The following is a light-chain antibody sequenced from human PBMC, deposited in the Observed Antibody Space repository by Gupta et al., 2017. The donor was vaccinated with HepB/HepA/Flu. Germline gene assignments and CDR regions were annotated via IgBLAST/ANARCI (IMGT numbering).Light chain of an antibody. Sequence: DVMTQPPLSLPVTPGQPVTIYCRSSQSLLYSDGNTYLCWYQQRPGQSPRRLMYEVSKRDSGVPDRFSGSGSGTYFTLKISRVEAEDVGVYYCMQGTHAGFTFGPGTKVAIK. J-gene: IGKJ3*01. CDR1: QSLLYSDGNTY. CDR2: EVS. CDR3: MQGTHAGFT. V-gene: IGKV2-30*01.